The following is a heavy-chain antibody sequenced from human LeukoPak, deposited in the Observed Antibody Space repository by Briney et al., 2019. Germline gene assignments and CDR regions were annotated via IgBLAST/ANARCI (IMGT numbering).Heavy chain of an antibody. CDR3: ARGALPMVTSGCGY. Sequence: SVKVSCKASGGTFSSYSISWVRQAPGRGLEWMGGIIPIFGTANYAQKFQGRVTITTNESTSTAYMELSSLRSEDTAVYYCARGALPMVTSGCGYWGQGTLVTVSS. CDR2: IIPIFGTA. J-gene: IGHJ4*02. V-gene: IGHV1-69*05. D-gene: IGHD5-18*01. CDR1: GGTFSSYS.